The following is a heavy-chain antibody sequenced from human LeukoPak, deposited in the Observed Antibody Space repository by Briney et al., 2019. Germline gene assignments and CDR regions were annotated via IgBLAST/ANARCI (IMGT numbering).Heavy chain of an antibody. Sequence: GGSLRLSCAASGFTFDDYAMHWVRQAPGKGLEWVSLISWDGGSTYYADSVKGRFTISRDNSKNSLYLQMNSLRTEDTALYYCAKDIGRVVVIQYFDYWGQGTLVTVSS. CDR2: ISWDGGST. V-gene: IGHV3-43*01. CDR3: AKDIGRVVVIQYFDY. D-gene: IGHD3-22*01. CDR1: GFTFDDYA. J-gene: IGHJ4*02.